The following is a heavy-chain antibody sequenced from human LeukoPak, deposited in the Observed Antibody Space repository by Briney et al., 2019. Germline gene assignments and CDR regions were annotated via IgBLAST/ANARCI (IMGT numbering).Heavy chain of an antibody. V-gene: IGHV3-7*01. D-gene: IGHD2-15*01. Sequence: GGSLRLSFSASGFTFSSYWIRSVRQARGKGLELVATIIHDGNEKYYVDSVTGRFTISRDNAKNSLCLQMNSLRVEDTAVYYCARAGAIGSVDYWGQGTLVPVSS. J-gene: IGHJ4*02. CDR3: ARAGAIGSVDY. CDR2: IIHDGNEK. CDR1: GFTFSSYW.